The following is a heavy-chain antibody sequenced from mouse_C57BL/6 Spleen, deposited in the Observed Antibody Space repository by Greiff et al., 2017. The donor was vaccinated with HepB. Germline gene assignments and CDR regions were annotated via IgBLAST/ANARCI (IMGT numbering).Heavy chain of an antibody. V-gene: IGHV1-61*01. CDR2: IYPSDSET. CDR1: GYTFTSYW. J-gene: IGHJ4*01. CDR3: ARSNGYDGEAIMDY. D-gene: IGHD2-2*01. Sequence: QVQLQQPGAELVRPGSSVKLSCKASGYTFTSYWMDWVKQRPGQGLEWIGNIYPSDSETHYNQKFKDKATLTVDKSSSTAYMQLSSLTSEDSAVYYCARSNGYDGEAIMDYWGQGTSVTVSS.